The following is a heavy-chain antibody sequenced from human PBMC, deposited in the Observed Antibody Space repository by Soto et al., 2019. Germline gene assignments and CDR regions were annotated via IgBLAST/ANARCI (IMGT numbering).Heavy chain of an antibody. CDR3: ARDKGSGNYYGMDV. D-gene: IGHD3-10*01. J-gene: IGHJ6*02. CDR1: GFTVSSNY. V-gene: IGHV3-53*01. CDR2: IYSGGST. Sequence: EVQLVESGGGLIQPGGSLRLSCAASGFTVSSNYMSWVRQAPGKGLEWVSVIYSGGSTYYADSVKGRFTISRDNSKNTLYLQMNNLRAEDTAVYYCARDKGSGNYYGMDVWGQGTTVTVSS.